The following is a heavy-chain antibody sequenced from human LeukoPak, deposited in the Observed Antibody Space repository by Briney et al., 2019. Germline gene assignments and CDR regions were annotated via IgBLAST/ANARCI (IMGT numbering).Heavy chain of an antibody. J-gene: IGHJ4*02. CDR1: GFTFSSDS. Sequence: TGGSLRLSCAAAGFTFSSDSMNWVRQAPGKGLEWVSFISSIRSYIYYADSVKGRFTISRDNAKNSLYLQMNSLRAEDTAVYYCARFIAAPYYFDYWGRGTLVTVSS. CDR3: ARFIAAPYYFDY. V-gene: IGHV3-21*01. D-gene: IGHD6-13*01. CDR2: ISSIRSYI.